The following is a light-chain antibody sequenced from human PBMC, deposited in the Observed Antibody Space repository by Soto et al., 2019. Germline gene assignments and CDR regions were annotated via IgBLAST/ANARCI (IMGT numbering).Light chain of an antibody. J-gene: IGLJ2*01. CDR2: NIR. V-gene: IGLV2-14*01. CDR1: SGDIGTYKY. CDR3: SAYVDSGAVI. Sequence: QSALTQPASVSGSPGQSITIYCTGTSGDIGTYKYVSWYQQYPGKAPKLIIYNIRGRPSGVSSRFSGSQSGNTASLAISGLRAEDEADYFCSAYVDSGAVIFGRGTKLTVL.